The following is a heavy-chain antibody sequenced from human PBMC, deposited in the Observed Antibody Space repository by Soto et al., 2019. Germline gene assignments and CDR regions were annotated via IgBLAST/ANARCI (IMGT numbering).Heavy chain of an antibody. V-gene: IGHV1-69*13. D-gene: IGHD2-2*02. CDR1: GGTFSSYA. Sequence: SVKVYCKASGGTFSSYAISWVRQAPGQGLEWMGGIIPIFGTANYAQKFQGRVTITADESTSTAYMELSSLRSEDTAVYYCARVRLYCSSTSRYNSQGFDYWGQGTLVTVSS. J-gene: IGHJ4*02. CDR3: ARVRLYCSSTSRYNSQGFDY. CDR2: IIPIFGTA.